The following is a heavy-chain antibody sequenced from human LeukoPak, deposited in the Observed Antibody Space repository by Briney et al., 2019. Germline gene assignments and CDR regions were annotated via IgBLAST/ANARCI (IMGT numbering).Heavy chain of an antibody. Sequence: PGGSLRLSCAASGFTFSNAWMSWVRQAPGKGLEWIGRIKSKTDGGTTDYAAPVKGRFTISRDDSKNTLYLQMNSLRAEDTAVYYCAKDLTYYDSSGSPWGQGTLVTVSS. D-gene: IGHD3-22*01. J-gene: IGHJ5*02. CDR2: IKSKTDGGTT. CDR1: GFTFSNAW. CDR3: AKDLTYYDSSGSP. V-gene: IGHV3-15*01.